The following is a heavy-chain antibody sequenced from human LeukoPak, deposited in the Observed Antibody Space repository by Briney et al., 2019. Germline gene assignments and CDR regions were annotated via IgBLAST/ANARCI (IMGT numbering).Heavy chain of an antibody. D-gene: IGHD1-20*01. CDR2: IYTSGST. Sequence: SQTLSLTYTVSSGSISSGTYYWSWIRQPAGKGLEWIGHIYTSGSTDYNPSLKSRVTMSVDTSKNQFSLKLNSLTAADTAVYYCAGAHLYNWNLYDVWGQGTTVTVSS. V-gene: IGHV4-61*09. J-gene: IGHJ6*02. CDR3: AGAHLYNWNLYDV. CDR1: SGSISSGTYY.